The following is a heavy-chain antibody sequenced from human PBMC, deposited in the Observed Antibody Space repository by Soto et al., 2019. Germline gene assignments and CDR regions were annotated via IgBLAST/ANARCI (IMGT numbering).Heavy chain of an antibody. V-gene: IGHV4-39*07. D-gene: IGHD6-13*01. CDR1: GGSISSDSYY. CDR3: ARCLTAAGPIDY. Sequence: PSETLSLTCTVSGGSISSDSYYWGWIRQSPEKGLEWFASISYSGSTNYTPSLKSRVPISVDRSKNHFSLKLSSVTAADTAVYYCARCLTAAGPIDYWGQGTLVTVSS. CDR2: ISYSGST. J-gene: IGHJ4*02.